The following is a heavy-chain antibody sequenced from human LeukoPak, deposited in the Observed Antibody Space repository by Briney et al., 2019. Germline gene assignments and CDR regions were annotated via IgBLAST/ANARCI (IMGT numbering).Heavy chain of an antibody. CDR1: GYTFTSYY. CDR2: INPSGGST. D-gene: IGHD3-9*01. Sequence: ASVKVSCTASGYTFTSYYMHWVRQAPGQGLEWMGIINPSGGSTSYAQKFQGRVTMTRDTSTSTVYMGLSSLRSEDTAVYYCARQRHTISYGMDVWGQGTTVTVSS. CDR3: ARQRHTISYGMDV. J-gene: IGHJ6*02. V-gene: IGHV1-46*01.